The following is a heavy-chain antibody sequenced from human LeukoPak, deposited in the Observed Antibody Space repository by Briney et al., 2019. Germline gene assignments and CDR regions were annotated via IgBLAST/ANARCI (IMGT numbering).Heavy chain of an antibody. J-gene: IGHJ3*02. CDR3: ARGALGGAFDI. D-gene: IGHD3-16*01. CDR1: GSTFSSYS. V-gene: IGHV3-21*01. CDR2: ISSSSSYI. Sequence: GGSLRLSCAASGSTFSSYSMNWVRQAPGKGLEWVSSISSSSSYIYYADSVKGRFTISRDNAKNSLYLQMSSLRAEDTAVYYCARGALGGAFDIWGQGTMVTVSS.